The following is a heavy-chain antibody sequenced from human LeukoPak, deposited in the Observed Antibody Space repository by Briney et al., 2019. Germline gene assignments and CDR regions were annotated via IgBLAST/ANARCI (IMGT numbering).Heavy chain of an antibody. V-gene: IGHV3-53*01. Sequence: PGGSLRLSCAASGFTVSSNYMSWVRQAPGKGLEWVSVIYSGGSTYYADSAKGRFTISRDNAKNTLYLQMNSLRAEDTAVYYCARAGYGSGIYMDVWGKGTTVTISS. J-gene: IGHJ6*03. CDR2: IYSGGST. D-gene: IGHD3-10*01. CDR1: GFTVSSNY. CDR3: ARAGYGSGIYMDV.